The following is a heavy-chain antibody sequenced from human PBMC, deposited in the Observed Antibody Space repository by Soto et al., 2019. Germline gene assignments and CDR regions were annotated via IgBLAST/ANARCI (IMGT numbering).Heavy chain of an antibody. CDR2: IDPSDSYT. CDR1: GYSFTSYW. J-gene: IGHJ6*02. V-gene: IGHV5-10-1*01. CDR3: ARLYGSGPYYYGMEV. Sequence: GESLKISCKGSGYSFTSYWISWVRQMPGKGLEWMGRIDPSDSYTNYSPSFQGHVTISADKSISTAYLQWSSLKASDTAMYYCARLYGSGPYYYGMEVWGQGTTVTVSS. D-gene: IGHD3-10*01.